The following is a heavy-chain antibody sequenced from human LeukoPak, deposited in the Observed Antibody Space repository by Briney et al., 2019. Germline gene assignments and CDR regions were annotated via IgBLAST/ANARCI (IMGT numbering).Heavy chain of an antibody. D-gene: IGHD3-10*01. CDR1: GFTVSSNY. V-gene: IGHV3-66*01. CDR2: IYSGGST. CDR3: ARGFRTITMVRGLFDY. J-gene: IGHJ4*02. Sequence: GGSLRLSCAASGFTVSSNYMSWVRQAPGKGLEWVSVIYSGGSTYYADSVKGRPTISRDNSKNTLYLQMNSLRAEDTAVYYCARGFRTITMVRGLFDYWGQGTLVTVSS.